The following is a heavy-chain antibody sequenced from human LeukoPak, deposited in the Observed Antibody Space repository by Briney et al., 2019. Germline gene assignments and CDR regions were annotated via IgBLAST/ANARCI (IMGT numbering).Heavy chain of an antibody. CDR1: GGSISSGDYY. Sequence: SETLSLTCTVSGGSISSGDYYWSWIRQPPGKGLEWIGYIYYSGSTYYNPSLKSRVTISVDTSKNQFSLKLSSVTAADTAVYYCARDEDLDDTGFDYWGQGTLVTVSS. CDR3: ARDEDLDDTGFDY. V-gene: IGHV4-30-4*01. CDR2: IYYSGST. D-gene: IGHD3-22*01. J-gene: IGHJ4*02.